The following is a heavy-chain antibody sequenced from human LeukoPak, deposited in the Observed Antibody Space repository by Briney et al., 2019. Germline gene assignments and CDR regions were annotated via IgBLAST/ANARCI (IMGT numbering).Heavy chain of an antibody. Sequence: ASVKVSCKTSGYTFNTFGVTWVRQAPGQGLEWMGWINAYNGNTQYEQKFQGRVTMTTDTSTNTAYMEMRSLRSDDTAVYYCARVGVLVVFNWLDPWGQGTLVTVSS. J-gene: IGHJ5*02. D-gene: IGHD2-15*01. CDR3: ARVGVLVVFNWLDP. V-gene: IGHV1-18*01. CDR1: GYTFNTFG. CDR2: INAYNGNT.